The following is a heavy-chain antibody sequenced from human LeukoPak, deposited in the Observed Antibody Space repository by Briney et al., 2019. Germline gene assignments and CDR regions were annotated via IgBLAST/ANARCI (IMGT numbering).Heavy chain of an antibody. CDR3: AKDSFALEPRNSFDP. J-gene: IGHJ5*02. CDR2: ISGSGGTT. V-gene: IGHV3-23*01. D-gene: IGHD1-1*01. CDR1: GFTFSTYA. Sequence: PGGSLRLSCAASGFTFSTYAMSWVRQAPGKGLEWVSAISGSGGTTYYADSVKGRFTISRDNSKNTLYLQINSLRAEDTAVYYCAKDSFALEPRNSFDPWGQGTLVTVSS.